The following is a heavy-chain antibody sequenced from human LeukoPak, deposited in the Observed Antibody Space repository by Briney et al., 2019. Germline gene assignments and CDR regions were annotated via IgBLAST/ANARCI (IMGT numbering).Heavy chain of an antibody. Sequence: GASVKVSCKACGGTFSSYAISWVRQAPGQGLEWMGRIIPIFGIANYAQNFQGRVTITADKSTSTAYMHLSSLRSEDTAVYYCARGKSRDGYNSRYYYGMDVWGQGTTVTVSS. CDR3: ARGKSRDGYNSRYYYGMDV. D-gene: IGHD5-24*01. CDR1: GGTFSSYA. V-gene: IGHV1-69*04. J-gene: IGHJ6*02. CDR2: IIPIFGIA.